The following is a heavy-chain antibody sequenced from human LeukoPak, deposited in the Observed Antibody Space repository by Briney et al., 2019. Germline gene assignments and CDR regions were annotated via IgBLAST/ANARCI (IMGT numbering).Heavy chain of an antibody. V-gene: IGHV1-18*01. CDR1: GGTFNDYA. CDR2: ISAYNGNT. CDR3: ARESMVRGVIRLIDNY. D-gene: IGHD3-10*01. J-gene: IGHJ4*02. Sequence: GASVKVSCKASGGTFNDYALNWVRQAPGQGLEWMGWISAYNGNTNYAQKLQGRVTMTTDTSTSTAYMELRSLRSDDTAVYYCARESMVRGVIRLIDNYWGQGTLVTVSS.